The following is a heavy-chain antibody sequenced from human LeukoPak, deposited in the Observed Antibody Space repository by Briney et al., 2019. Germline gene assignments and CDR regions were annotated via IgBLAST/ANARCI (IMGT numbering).Heavy chain of an antibody. J-gene: IGHJ4*02. CDR3: ARNNYFDY. CDR2: IIPILGIA. CDR1: GGTFSSYA. D-gene: IGHD1/OR15-1a*01. Sequence: ASVKVSCKASGGTFSSYAISWVRQAPGPGLEWMGRIIPILGIANYAQKFQGRVTVTTDTSTSTAYMELRSLRSDDTAVYYCARNNYFDYWGQGTLVTVSS. V-gene: IGHV1-69*04.